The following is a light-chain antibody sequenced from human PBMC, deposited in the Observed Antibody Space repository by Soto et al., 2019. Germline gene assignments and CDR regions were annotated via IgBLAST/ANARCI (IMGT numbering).Light chain of an antibody. CDR2: EVS. Sequence: ALTQPPSASGSPGQSVTISCTGTSSDVGGYNYVSWYQQHPGKAPKLMIYEVSKRPSGVPDRFSGSKSGNTASLTVSGLQAEDEADYYCSSYAGSNNLVFGGGTKLTVL. J-gene: IGLJ2*01. V-gene: IGLV2-8*01. CDR3: SSYAGSNNLV. CDR1: SSDVGGYNY.